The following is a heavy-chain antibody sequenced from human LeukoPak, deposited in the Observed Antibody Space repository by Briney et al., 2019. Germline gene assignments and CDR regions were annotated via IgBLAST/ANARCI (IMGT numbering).Heavy chain of an antibody. V-gene: IGHV3-7*01. D-gene: IGHD6-13*01. CDR1: GFTFSSYW. J-gene: IGHJ4*02. CDR2: IKQDGSEK. CDR3: ARDDTPGIPDY. Sequence: GRSLRLSCAASGFTFSSYWMSWVRQAPGKGLEWVANIKQDGSEKYYVDSVKGRFTISRDNAKNSLYLQMNSLRAEDTAVYYCARDDTPGIPDYWGQGTLVTVSS.